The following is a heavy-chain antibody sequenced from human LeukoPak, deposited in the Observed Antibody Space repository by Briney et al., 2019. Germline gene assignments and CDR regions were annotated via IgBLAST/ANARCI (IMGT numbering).Heavy chain of an antibody. CDR2: FSGGSGNI. D-gene: IGHD3-10*01. Sequence: GGSLRLSCSVSGFTFSNYAMHWVRQAPGQGLGGVSLFSGGSGNIYYVDSVKGRLTTSRDNSKNTLYVQMTSLRAEDTAIYYCAKGSDYYGSVTSKKTDWGQGTLVTVSS. V-gene: IGHV3-23*01. CDR1: GFTFSNYA. J-gene: IGHJ4*02. CDR3: AKGSDYYGSVTSKKTD.